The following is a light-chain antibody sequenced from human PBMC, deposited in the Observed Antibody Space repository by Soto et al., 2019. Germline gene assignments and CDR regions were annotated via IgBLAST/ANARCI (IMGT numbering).Light chain of an antibody. CDR2: KTS. Sequence: DIQMTQSPSTLSASVGDRVTITCRASQSINNWLAWYQQKPGKAPKLLIYKTSDLESGVPSRFNGSGSGTEFTLTISSLQPADFASYYCQQYNTYWAFGQGTKVDI. CDR1: QSINNW. J-gene: IGKJ1*01. CDR3: QQYNTYWA. V-gene: IGKV1-5*03.